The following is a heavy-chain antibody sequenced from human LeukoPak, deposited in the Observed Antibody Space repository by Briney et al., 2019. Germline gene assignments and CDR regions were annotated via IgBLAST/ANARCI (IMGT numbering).Heavy chain of an antibody. CDR3: ARVGLYYYDSSGNSFDY. D-gene: IGHD3-22*01. V-gene: IGHV1-18*01. CDR2: ISPYNGNT. Sequence: ASVKVSCTASGYTFANYGFSWVRQAPGQGLEWLGWISPYNGNTSYAQKVQGRVTMTTDTSTSTAYMELRSLRSDDTAVYYCARVGLYYYDSSGNSFDYWGQGTLVTVSS. CDR1: GYTFANYG. J-gene: IGHJ4*02.